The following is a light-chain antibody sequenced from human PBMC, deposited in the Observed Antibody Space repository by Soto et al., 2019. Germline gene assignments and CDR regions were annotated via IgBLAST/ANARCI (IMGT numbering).Light chain of an antibody. CDR3: SSYRTISTLV. CDR1: TSDVGDYNY. Sequence: QSALTQPASVSGSPGQSITISCTGTTSDVGDYNYVSWYQHHPGKAPTLIIYDVTNRPAGVSNRFSASKSGNTASLTISGLQVEDEADYYCSSYRTISTLVFGGGTKLTVL. V-gene: IGLV2-14*03. CDR2: DVT. J-gene: IGLJ2*01.